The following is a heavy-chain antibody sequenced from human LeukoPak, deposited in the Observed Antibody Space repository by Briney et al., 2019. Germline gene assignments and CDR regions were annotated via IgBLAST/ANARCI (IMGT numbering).Heavy chain of an antibody. CDR2: IIPMSDTA. CDR3: AREDDTGRYMGDDAFDI. D-gene: IGHD1-26*01. V-gene: IGHV1-69*06. CDR1: GGTFNSYA. J-gene: IGHJ3*02. Sequence: GASVKVSCKASGGTFNSYAISWVRQAPGQGLEWMGGIIPMSDTANYPQKFRGRLTITADIPTSTGYMELSSLRSEDTAVYYCAREDDTGRYMGDDAFDIWGQGTMVTVSS.